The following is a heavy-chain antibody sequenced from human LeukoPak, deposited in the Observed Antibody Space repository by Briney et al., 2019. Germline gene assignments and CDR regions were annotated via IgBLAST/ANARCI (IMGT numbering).Heavy chain of an antibody. J-gene: IGHJ4*02. CDR3: ARSTKYDGSGFYEFDY. Sequence: SETLSLTCTGSGGSISSYYWSWIRQPPGKGLEWIGCINDSGSTNYKPSLESRVTISVDTSKNQFSLKVTSVTTADTAVYYCARSTKYDGSGFYEFDYWGQGTLVTVSS. V-gene: IGHV4-59*01. CDR1: GGSISSYY. CDR2: INDSGST. D-gene: IGHD3-22*01.